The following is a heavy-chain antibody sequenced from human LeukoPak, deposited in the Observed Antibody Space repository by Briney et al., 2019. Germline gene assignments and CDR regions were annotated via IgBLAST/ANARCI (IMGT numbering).Heavy chain of an antibody. CDR3: AREVLEIDY. Sequence: PGGSLRLSCAASGFTFSSYEMNWVRQAPGKGLEWVSYISSSGSTIYYADSVKGRLTISRDNAKNSLYLQMNSLRAEGTAVYYCAREVLEIDYWGQGTLVTVSS. D-gene: IGHD3-3*02. CDR1: GFTFSSYE. V-gene: IGHV3-48*03. CDR2: ISSSGSTI. J-gene: IGHJ4*02.